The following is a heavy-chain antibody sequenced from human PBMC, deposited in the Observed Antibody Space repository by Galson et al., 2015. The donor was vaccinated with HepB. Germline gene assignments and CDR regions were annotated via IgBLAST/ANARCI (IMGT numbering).Heavy chain of an antibody. CDR1: GFTFSDYD. J-gene: IGHJ5*02. CDR2: ISSSSSYT. V-gene: IGHV3-11*06. Sequence: SLRLSCAASGFTFSDYDMSWIRQAPGKGLEWVSYISSSSSYTNYADSVKGRFTISRDNAKNSLYLQMNSLRAEDTAVYYCARNYWFDPWGQGTLVTVSS. CDR3: ARNYWFDP.